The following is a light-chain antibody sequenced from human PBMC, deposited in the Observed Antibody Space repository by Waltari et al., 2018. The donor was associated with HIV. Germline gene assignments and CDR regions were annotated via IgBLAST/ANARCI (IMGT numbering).Light chain of an antibody. V-gene: IGLV2-23*02. CDR2: EVS. CDR1: SSYVGSYNL. J-gene: IGLJ1*01. CDR3: CSYAGSSTYV. Sequence: QSALTQPASVSGSPGQSITISCTGTSSYVGSYNLVSWYQQHPGKAPKLMLYEVSKRPSGVSNRFSGSKSGNTASLTISGLQAEDEADYYCCSYAGSSTYVFGTGTKVTVL.